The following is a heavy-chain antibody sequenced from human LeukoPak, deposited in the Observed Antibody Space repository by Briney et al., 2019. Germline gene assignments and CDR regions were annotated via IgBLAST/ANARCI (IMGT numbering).Heavy chain of an antibody. CDR2: ISYDGSNK. Sequence: GGSLRLSCAASGFTFSSYGMHWVRQAPGKGLEWVAVISYDGSNKYYADSVKGRFTISRDNSKNTLYLQMNSLRAEDTAVYYCAAYDRVTYDAFDIWGQGTMVTVSS. V-gene: IGHV3-30*03. CDR1: GFTFSSYG. J-gene: IGHJ3*02. CDR3: AAYDRVTYDAFDI. D-gene: IGHD3-22*01.